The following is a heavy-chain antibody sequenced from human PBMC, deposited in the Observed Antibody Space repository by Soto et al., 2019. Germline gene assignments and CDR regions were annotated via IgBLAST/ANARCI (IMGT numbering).Heavy chain of an antibody. Sequence: QVQLVQSGAEVKKPGSSMKVSCKASGGTFSSYAISWVRQAPGQGLEWMGGIIPIFGTANYAHNFQGRVTITADKSTSTAYMKLSSLRPENTVVYYCVRVGFLEWLHYYYYYPMDLWGQGTTVTVS. D-gene: IGHD3-3*01. CDR2: IIPIFGTA. J-gene: IGHJ6*02. CDR3: VRVGFLEWLHYYYYYPMDL. CDR1: GGTFSSYA. V-gene: IGHV1-69*06.